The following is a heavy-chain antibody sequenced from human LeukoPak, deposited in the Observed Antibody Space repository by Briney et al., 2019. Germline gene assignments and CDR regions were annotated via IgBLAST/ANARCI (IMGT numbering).Heavy chain of an antibody. Sequence: SETLSLTCAVYGVSVSGYFWSWIRQPPGKGLEWIGEINHSGSSNYNPSLKSRVTISVDTSKNQFSLKVTSVTAADTAVYYCARGGGVTRYYGMDVWGQGTTVTVSS. J-gene: IGHJ6*02. CDR1: GVSVSGYF. D-gene: IGHD2-21*02. CDR3: ARGGGVTRYYGMDV. CDR2: INHSGSS. V-gene: IGHV4-34*01.